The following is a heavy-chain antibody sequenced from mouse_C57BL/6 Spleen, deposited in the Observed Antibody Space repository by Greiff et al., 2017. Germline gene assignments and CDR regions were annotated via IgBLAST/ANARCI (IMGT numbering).Heavy chain of an antibody. CDR3: ARDAGGYGYDGWYFDV. J-gene: IGHJ1*03. V-gene: IGHV7-1*01. CDR2: SRNKANDYTT. Sequence: EVKVVESGGGLVQSGRSLRLSCATSGFTFSDFYMEWVRQAPGKGLEWIAASRNKANDYTTEYSASVKGRFIVSRDTSQSILYLQMNALRAEDTAIYYCARDAGGYGYDGWYFDVWGTGTTVTVSS. D-gene: IGHD2-2*01. CDR1: GFTFSDFY.